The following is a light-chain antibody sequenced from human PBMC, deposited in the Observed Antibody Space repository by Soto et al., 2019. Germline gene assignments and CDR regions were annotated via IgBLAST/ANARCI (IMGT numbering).Light chain of an antibody. J-gene: IGKJ1*01. CDR3: QQSHSIPWT. CDR1: QSISSN. Sequence: DIRITRSPSSLSSSVGYIFTMTCRASQSISSNLNWYQQKPGKAPKLLIYAASNLQSGVPSTFSGSGSGTDFTLTISSLQPEDFATYYCQQSHSIPWTFGQGTKVDIK. V-gene: IGKV1-39*01. CDR2: AAS.